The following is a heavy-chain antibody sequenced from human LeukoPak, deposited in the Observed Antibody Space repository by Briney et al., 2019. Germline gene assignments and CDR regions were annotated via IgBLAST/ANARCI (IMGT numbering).Heavy chain of an antibody. CDR1: GGSINSYF. J-gene: IGHJ4*02. CDR2: ISYSGST. CDR3: ARAPPLGYCSGGSCYSAFWDF. Sequence: SETLSLTCTVSVSGGSINSYFWSWIRQPPEKGLEWIGYISYSGSTNYIPSLKSRVTMSVDTSKNQFSLKLSSVTAADTAVYYCARAPPLGYCSGGSCYSAFWDFWGQGTLVTVSS. D-gene: IGHD2-15*01. V-gene: IGHV4-59*01.